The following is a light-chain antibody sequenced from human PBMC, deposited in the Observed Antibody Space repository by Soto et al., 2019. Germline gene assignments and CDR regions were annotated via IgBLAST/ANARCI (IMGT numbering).Light chain of an antibody. CDR3: QQYNRWT. V-gene: IGKV1-5*01. CDR1: QSISSW. Sequence: DIQMTQSPSTLSASVGDRVTITCRASQSISSWLDWYQQKPGKAPKLLIYDASSLESGVPSRFSGSGSGTEFTLTSIRLQPDDFATYYCQQYNRWTFGQGTKVEIK. CDR2: DAS. J-gene: IGKJ1*01.